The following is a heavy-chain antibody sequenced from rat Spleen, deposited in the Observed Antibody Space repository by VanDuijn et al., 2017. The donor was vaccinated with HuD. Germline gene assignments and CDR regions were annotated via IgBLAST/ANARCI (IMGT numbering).Heavy chain of an antibody. CDR3: ARSVFDY. CDR2: INYDGSST. CDR1: GFTFSNYD. J-gene: IGHJ2*01. Sequence: EVQLVESGGGLVQPGRSMKLSCAASGFTFSNYDMAWVRQAPTKGLEWVATINYDGSSTNYRDSVKGRFTISRDNAKSTLYLQMDSLKSEDTATYYCARSVFDYWGQGVMVTVSS. V-gene: IGHV5-29*01.